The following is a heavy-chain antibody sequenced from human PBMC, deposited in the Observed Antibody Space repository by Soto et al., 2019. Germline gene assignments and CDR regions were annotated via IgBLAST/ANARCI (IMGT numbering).Heavy chain of an antibody. CDR1: GGSISNSSYY. CDR3: ARLGYCSGGSCYSVLFFDY. Sequence: TMSLTCTVAGGSISNSSYYWGWIRQPPGKGLEWIGSIYYSGSTYYNPSLKSRVTISVDTSKNQFSLKLSSVTAADTAVYYCARLGYCSGGSCYSVLFFDYWGQGTLVTVSS. J-gene: IGHJ4*02. V-gene: IGHV4-39*01. CDR2: IYYSGST. D-gene: IGHD2-15*01.